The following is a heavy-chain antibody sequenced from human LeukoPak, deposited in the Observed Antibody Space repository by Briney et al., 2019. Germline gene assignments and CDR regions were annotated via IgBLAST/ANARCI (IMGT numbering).Heavy chain of an antibody. D-gene: IGHD3-3*01. J-gene: IGHJ4*02. Sequence: KPSETLSLTCTVSGASISSYYWSWIRQPPGKGLEWIGYIYYIGSTNYNPSLKSRVTLSLDTSKNQFSLNLSSVTAADTAVYYCARARPATIVEFWSGSTYYFDCWSEGTLVTVSS. CDR3: ARARPATIVEFWSGSTYYFDC. V-gene: IGHV4-59*01. CDR2: IYYIGST. CDR1: GASISSYY.